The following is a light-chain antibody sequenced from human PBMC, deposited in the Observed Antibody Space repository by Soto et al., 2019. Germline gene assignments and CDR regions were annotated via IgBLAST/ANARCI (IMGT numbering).Light chain of an antibody. Sequence: DIQLTQSPSFLSASVGDRVTVSCRASQDISTSLAWFQQKAGKVPQLLVYPASTLQDGVPSRFSGSGSGTYFTLTISSLQAEDFATYYCQHLRTYPFSFGPGTKLDIK. V-gene: IGKV1-9*01. CDR2: PAS. CDR3: QHLRTYPFS. CDR1: QDISTS. J-gene: IGKJ2*03.